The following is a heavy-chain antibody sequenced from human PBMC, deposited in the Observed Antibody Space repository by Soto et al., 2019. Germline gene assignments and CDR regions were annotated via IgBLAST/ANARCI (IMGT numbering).Heavy chain of an antibody. D-gene: IGHD6-13*01. CDR2: ISYDGSNK. CDR3: AKDGSSWYGDY. CDR1: GFTFSSYG. J-gene: IGHJ4*02. Sequence: QVQLVESGGGVVQPGRSLRLSCAASGFTFSSYGMHWVRQAPGKGLEWVAVISYDGSNKYYADSVKGRFTISRDNSKNTLYLQMNSLRAEDTAVYYCAKDGSSWYGDYWGQGTLVTVSS. V-gene: IGHV3-30*18.